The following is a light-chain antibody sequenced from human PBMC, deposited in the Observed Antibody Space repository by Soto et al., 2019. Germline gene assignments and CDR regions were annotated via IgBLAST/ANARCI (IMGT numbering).Light chain of an antibody. CDR1: QSVFYSPTNQNY. Sequence: VMTQSPDSLAVSLGERATINCKSSQSVFYSPTNQNYLAWYQQKPGQPPKLLIYWASTRESGVPDRFSGXXXXXXXXLTISSLQAEDVAVYYCQQYYSTPMYTFGQGTKLEIK. V-gene: IGKV4-1*01. CDR2: WAS. CDR3: QQYYSTPMYT. J-gene: IGKJ2*01.